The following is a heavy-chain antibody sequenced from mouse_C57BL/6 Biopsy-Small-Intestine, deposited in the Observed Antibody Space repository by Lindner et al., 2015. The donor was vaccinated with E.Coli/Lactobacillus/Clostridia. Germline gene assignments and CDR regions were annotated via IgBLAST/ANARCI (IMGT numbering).Heavy chain of an antibody. CDR3: ARDGYYNFDY. J-gene: IGHJ2*01. D-gene: IGHD2-3*01. V-gene: IGHV5-17*01. CDR2: ISSGSSTI. Sequence: VQLQESGGDLVKPGGSLKLSCAASGFTFSDYGMHWVRQAPEKGLEWVAYISSGSSTIYYADTVKGRFTISRDNAKNTLFLQMTSLRSEDTAMYYCARDGYYNFDYWGQGTTLTVSS. CDR1: GFTFSDYG.